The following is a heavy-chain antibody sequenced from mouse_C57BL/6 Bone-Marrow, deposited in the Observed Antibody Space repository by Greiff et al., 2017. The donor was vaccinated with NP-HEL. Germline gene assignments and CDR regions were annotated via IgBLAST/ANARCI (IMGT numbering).Heavy chain of an antibody. Sequence: VQLQQSFRQLVRPGASRKLSWTASGFNIKNTYMHWVKQRPEQGLEWIGRIVAANGNTIDAPKLQGKATITADTSSNTAYLQLSSLTSEDAAIYYCAPLYSSGWGQGTLVTVTA. CDR1: GFNIKNTY. CDR3: APLYSSG. D-gene: IGHD3-2*02. CDR2: IVAANGNT. V-gene: IGHV14-3*01. J-gene: IGHJ3*01.